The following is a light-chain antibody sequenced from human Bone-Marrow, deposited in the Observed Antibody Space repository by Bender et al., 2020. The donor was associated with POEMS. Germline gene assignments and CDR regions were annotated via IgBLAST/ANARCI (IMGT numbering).Light chain of an antibody. CDR1: SGYSSYI. J-gene: IGLJ3*02. CDR2: LEGSGNY. V-gene: IGLV4-60*03. Sequence: QPVLTQSSSASASLGSSVKLTCTLSSGYSSYIIAWHQQQPGKAPRYLMKLEGSGNYNQGSGVPDRFSGSSSGADRYLTISNLQSEDEADYYCETWDTTTWVFGGGTTLTVL. CDR3: ETWDTTTWV.